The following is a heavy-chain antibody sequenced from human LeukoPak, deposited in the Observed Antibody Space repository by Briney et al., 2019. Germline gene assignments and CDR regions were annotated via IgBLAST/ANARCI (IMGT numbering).Heavy chain of an antibody. CDR3: AGSSSWYDRDFDY. V-gene: IGHV1-46*01. D-gene: IGHD6-13*01. CDR2: INPSGGST. Sequence: RASVKVSCKASGYTFTSYYMHWVRQAPGQGLEWMGIINPSGGSTSYAQKFQGRVTMTRDTSISTAYMELSRLRSDDTAVYYCAGSSSWYDRDFDYWGQGTLVTVSS. CDR1: GYTFTSYY. J-gene: IGHJ4*02.